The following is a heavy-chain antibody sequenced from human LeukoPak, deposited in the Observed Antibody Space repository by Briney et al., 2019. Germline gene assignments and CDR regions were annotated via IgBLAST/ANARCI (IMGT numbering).Heavy chain of an antibody. CDR2: IKIKIDGETT. CDR1: GFTFSHNW. J-gene: IGHJ4*02. V-gene: IGHV3-15*01. CDR3: TTGESVNFDY. Sequence: GGSLRLSCVASGFTFSHNWMNWVRQAPGKGLEWVGRIKIKIDGETTDYPAPVKGRFTISRDDSKNTLYLQMNNLKTEDAGVYYCTTGESVNFDYWGQGTLVTVSS.